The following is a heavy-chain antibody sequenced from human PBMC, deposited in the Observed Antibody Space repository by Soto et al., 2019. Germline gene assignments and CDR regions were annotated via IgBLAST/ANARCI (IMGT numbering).Heavy chain of an antibody. CDR1: GFTFSSYW. J-gene: IGHJ6*02. CDR2: INSDGSST. CDR3: ARVYPYYYYGMDV. Sequence: HPGGSLRLSCAASGFTFSSYWMHWVRQAPGKGLVWVSRINSDGSSTSYADSVKGRFTISRDNAKNTLYLQMNSLRAEDTAVYYCARVYPYYYYGMDVWGQGTTVTVSS. V-gene: IGHV3-74*01. D-gene: IGHD3-16*02.